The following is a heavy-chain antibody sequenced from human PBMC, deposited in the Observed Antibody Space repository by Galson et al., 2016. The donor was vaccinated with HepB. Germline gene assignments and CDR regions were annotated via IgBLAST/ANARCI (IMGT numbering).Heavy chain of an antibody. CDR1: GFTFGRFT. Sequence: SLRLSCAGSGFTFGRFTMTWFRQAPGKGLEWVSAISGDRYYIYYADPVQGRFTISRDNARNILYLQMDDLRNEDTALYFCAKSLFRGARDFWGQGTLVTVSS. J-gene: IGHJ4*02. V-gene: IGHV3-23*01. CDR2: ISGDRYYI. D-gene: IGHD3-10*01. CDR3: AKSLFRGARDF.